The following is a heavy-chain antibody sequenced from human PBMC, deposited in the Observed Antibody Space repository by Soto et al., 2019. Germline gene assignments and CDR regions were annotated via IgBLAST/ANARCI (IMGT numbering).Heavy chain of an antibody. D-gene: IGHD6-13*01. J-gene: IGHJ6*02. CDR3: ARILDASSWSYGMDV. CDR2: IDWDDDK. CDR1: GFSLSTSGMR. V-gene: IGHV2-70*04. Sequence: SGTTLVNPTQTLTLTCTFSGFSLSTSGMRVRWIRQPPGKALEWLARIDWDDDKFYSTSLTTRLTISKDTSKNQVVLTMTNTDPADTATYYCARILDASSWSYGMDVWGQGTTVTVSS.